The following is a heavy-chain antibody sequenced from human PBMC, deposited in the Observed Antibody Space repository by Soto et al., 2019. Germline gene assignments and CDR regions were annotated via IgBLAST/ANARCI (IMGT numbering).Heavy chain of an antibody. V-gene: IGHV1-46*01. Sequence: QVQLVQSGAEVKKPGASVKVSCKASGYTFTSYYMHWVRQAPGQGLEWMGIINPSGGSTSYEQKFQGRVHMTRDTYTSTVYMELSSLRSEDTAVYYCARLTYTQVLTNTSSAEPPSLSWGQETLVTVSS. J-gene: IGHJ4*02. CDR2: INPSGGST. CDR1: GYTFTSYY. CDR3: ARLTYTQVLTNTSSAEPPSLS. D-gene: IGHD6-6*01.